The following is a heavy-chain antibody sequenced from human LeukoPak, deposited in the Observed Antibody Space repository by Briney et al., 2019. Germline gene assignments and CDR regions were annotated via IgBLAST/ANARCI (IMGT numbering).Heavy chain of an antibody. D-gene: IGHD3-10*01. CDR1: GGSISSYY. CDR2: IYYSGST. CDR3: ARLRQGKWFDP. J-gene: IGHJ5*02. V-gene: IGHV4-59*01. Sequence: PSETLSLTCTVSGGSISSYYWSWIRQPPGKGLEWIGYIYYSGSTNYNPSLKSRVTISVDTSKNQFSLKLSSVTAAGTAVYYCARLRQGKWFDPWGQGTLVTVSS.